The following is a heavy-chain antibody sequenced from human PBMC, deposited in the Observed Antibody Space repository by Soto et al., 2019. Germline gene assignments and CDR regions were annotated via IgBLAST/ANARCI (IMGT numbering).Heavy chain of an antibody. CDR1: GLIVRDTY. V-gene: IGHV3-66*01. Sequence: VGSLRLSCPSSGLIVRDTYVNWVRQAPGKGLEWVSVISNRGDTHYADSVRGRFSLSRDISDNTLHLQMNNLRVEDTAVYYCAREPRYCRGGSCSITGDAYDIWGQGTMVTVSS. D-gene: IGHD2-15*01. CDR3: AREPRYCRGGSCSITGDAYDI. CDR2: ISNRGDT. J-gene: IGHJ3*02.